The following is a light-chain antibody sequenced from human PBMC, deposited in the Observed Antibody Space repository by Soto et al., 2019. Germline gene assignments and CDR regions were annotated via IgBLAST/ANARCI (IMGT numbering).Light chain of an antibody. CDR1: QTVLDSSNNRNY. J-gene: IGKJ1*01. Sequence: DIVRTQSPDSLAVSMGERATITCKSSQTVLDSSNNRNYLAWYQHKPGQSPKLLIYWASIRESGVPDRFSGSGSGTDFTLTISSLQAEDVAIYYCHQYLTNSWTFGQGTKVDNK. CDR2: WAS. CDR3: HQYLTNSWT. V-gene: IGKV4-1*01.